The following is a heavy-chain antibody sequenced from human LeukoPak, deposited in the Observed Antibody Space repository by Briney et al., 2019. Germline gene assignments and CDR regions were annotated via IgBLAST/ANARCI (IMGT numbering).Heavy chain of an antibody. CDR2: ISWNSGSI. V-gene: IGHV3-9*03. J-gene: IGHJ3*02. CDR1: GFTFDDYA. Sequence: GGSLRLSCAASGFTFDDYAMHWVRQAPGKGLEWVSGISWNSGSIGYADSVKGRFTISRDNAKNSLYLQMNSLRAEDMALYYCAKDIRRDGYNPKAFDIWGQGTMVTVSS. D-gene: IGHD5-24*01. CDR3: AKDIRRDGYNPKAFDI.